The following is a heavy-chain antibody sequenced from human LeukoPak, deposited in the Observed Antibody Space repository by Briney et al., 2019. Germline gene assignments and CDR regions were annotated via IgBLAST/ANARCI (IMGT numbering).Heavy chain of an antibody. D-gene: IGHD3-22*01. Sequence: GGSLGLSCAASGFTFTSYAMSWVRQTPGKGLEWVASMSGGGDSDYYADSVKGRFTVPRDKSKNTRYVQMNSLRADDTAVYYCTKDASYARENDNSGFFIDWGQGTLVTVSS. CDR3: TKDASYARENDNSGFFID. CDR2: MSGGGDSD. CDR1: GFTFTSYA. J-gene: IGHJ4*02. V-gene: IGHV3-23*01.